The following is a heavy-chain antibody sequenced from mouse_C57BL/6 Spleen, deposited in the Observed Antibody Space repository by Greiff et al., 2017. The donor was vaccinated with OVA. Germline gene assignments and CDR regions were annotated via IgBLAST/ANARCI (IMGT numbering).Heavy chain of an antibody. J-gene: IGHJ3*01. CDR3: ARNGDYGTQFAY. V-gene: IGHV2-2*01. Sequence: VQLQQSGPGLVQPSQSLSITCTVSGFSLTSYGVHWVRQSPGKGLEWLGVIWSGGSTDYNAAFISRLSISKDNSKSQVFFKMNSLQADDTAIYYCARNGDYGTQFAYWGQGTLVTVSA. CDR1: GFSLTSYG. CDR2: IWSGGST. D-gene: IGHD1-1*01.